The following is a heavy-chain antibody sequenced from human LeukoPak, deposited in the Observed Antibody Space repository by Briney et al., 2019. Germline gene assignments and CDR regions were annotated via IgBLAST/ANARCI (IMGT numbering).Heavy chain of an antibody. CDR1: GGSINSYY. D-gene: IGHD5-18*01. CDR3: ARTTEGGYTYGYFYYYYMDV. J-gene: IGHJ6*03. V-gene: IGHV4-59*01. Sequence: SETLSLTCTVSGGSINSYYWSWIRQPPGKGLEWIGYIHYSGSTDYNPSLKSRVTISVDTSKNHFSLKLSSVTAADTAVYYCARTTEGGYTYGYFYYYYMDVWGKGTTVTISS. CDR2: IHYSGST.